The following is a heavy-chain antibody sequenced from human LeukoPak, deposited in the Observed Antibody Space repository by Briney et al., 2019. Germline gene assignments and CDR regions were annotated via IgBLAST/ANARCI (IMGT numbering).Heavy chain of an antibody. CDR1: GGSISSNSYY. CDR2: IYYSGST. Sequence: SETLSLTCTVSGGSISSNSYYWGWIRQPPGKGLEWIGSIYYSGSTYYNPSLKSRVTISVDTSKNQFSLKLSSVTAADTAVYYCARQSDPQWMLLGWFDPWGQGTLVTVSS. J-gene: IGHJ5*02. V-gene: IGHV4-39*01. CDR3: ARQSDPQWMLLGWFDP. D-gene: IGHD1-26*01.